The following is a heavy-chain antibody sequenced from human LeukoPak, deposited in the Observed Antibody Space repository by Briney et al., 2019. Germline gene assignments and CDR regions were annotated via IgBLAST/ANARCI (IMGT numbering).Heavy chain of an antibody. Sequence: GRSLRLSCPASGFTFDDYAMHCVRHDPGKGLGWVSGISWNSGSIGYADSVKGRFTIPRDNAKNSLYLQMNSLRAEDTALYYCAKGIVGATGLFDYWGQGTLVTVSS. CDR3: AKGIVGATGLFDY. CDR1: GFTFDDYA. V-gene: IGHV3-9*01. D-gene: IGHD1-26*01. CDR2: ISWNSGSI. J-gene: IGHJ4*02.